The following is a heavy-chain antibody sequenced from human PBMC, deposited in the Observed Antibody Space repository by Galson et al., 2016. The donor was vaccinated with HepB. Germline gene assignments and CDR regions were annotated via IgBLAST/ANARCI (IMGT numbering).Heavy chain of an antibody. V-gene: IGHV3-7*01. CDR1: GFTFRSYW. CDR2: VNQDETEK. J-gene: IGHJ6*02. Sequence: LRLSCAASGFTFRSYWMSWVRQAPGKGLQWVANVNQDETEKYYLDSVKGRFTISRDNVKESVYLQMNSLRVEVTAVYYCARRADTQRRIAGWGWGMDVWGRGTTVTVSS. D-gene: IGHD6-19*01. CDR3: ARRADTQRRIAGWGWGMDV.